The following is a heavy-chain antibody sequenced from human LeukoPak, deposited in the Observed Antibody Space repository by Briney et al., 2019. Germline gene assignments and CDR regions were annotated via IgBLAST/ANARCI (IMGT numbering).Heavy chain of an antibody. V-gene: IGHV3-30*12. Sequence: GGSLRLSRAASGFIFSSYGMHWVRQAPGKGLQWVAVIWSDGSNKDYGDSVKGRFTISRDDSKNTLYLQMNSLRADDTAVYYCARSGGGTYFDNWGQGTLVTVSS. CDR3: ARSGGGTYFDN. CDR2: IWSDGSNK. J-gene: IGHJ4*02. CDR1: GFIFSSYG. D-gene: IGHD2-15*01.